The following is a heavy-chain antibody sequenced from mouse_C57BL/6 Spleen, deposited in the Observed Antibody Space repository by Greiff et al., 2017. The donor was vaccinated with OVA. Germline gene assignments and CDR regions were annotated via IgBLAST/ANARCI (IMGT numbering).Heavy chain of an antibody. D-gene: IGHD1-1*01. CDR3: ARRGNYGFDYYAMDY. V-gene: IGHV1-69*01. CDR1: GYTFTSYW. CDR2: IDPSDSYT. J-gene: IGHJ4*01. Sequence: QVQLQQSGAELVMPGASVKLSCKASGYTFTSYWMHWVKQRPGQGLEWIGEIDPSDSYTNYNQKFKGKSTLTVDKSSSTAYMQLSSLTSEDSAVYYCARRGNYGFDYYAMDYWGQGTSVTVSS.